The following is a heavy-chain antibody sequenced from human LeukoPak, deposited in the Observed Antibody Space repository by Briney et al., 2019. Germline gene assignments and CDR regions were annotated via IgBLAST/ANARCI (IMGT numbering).Heavy chain of an antibody. V-gene: IGHV3-23*01. D-gene: IGHD2-8*02. CDR3: ATYRQVLLPFES. J-gene: IGHJ4*02. CDR1: GFTFSTFA. Sequence: PGGSLRLSCAASGFTFSTFAMVWGPQPPGKGLEWVSSIFPSGGEIHYADSVRGRFTISRDNSKSTLSLQMNSLRAEDTAIYYCATYRQVLLPFESWGQGTLVTVSS. CDR2: IFPSGGEI.